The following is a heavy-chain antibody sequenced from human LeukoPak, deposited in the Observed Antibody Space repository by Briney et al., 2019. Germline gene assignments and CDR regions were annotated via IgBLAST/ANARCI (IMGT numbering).Heavy chain of an antibody. CDR2: ISGSGGST. V-gene: IGHV3-23*01. D-gene: IGHD2-2*01. J-gene: IGHJ4*02. CDR1: GFTFISYA. CDR3: AKEAKYQLRSFDY. Sequence: GGAPRISCAAPGFTFISYAMSWVRPAPGKGLEWVSAISGSGGSTYYADSVKGRFTISRDNSKNTLYLQMNSLRAEDTAVYYCAKEAKYQLRSFDYWGQGTLVTVSS.